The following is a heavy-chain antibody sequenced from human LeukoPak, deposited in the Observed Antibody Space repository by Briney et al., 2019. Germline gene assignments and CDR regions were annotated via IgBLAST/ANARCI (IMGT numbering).Heavy chain of an antibody. CDR3: ARVYSSGWYYDY. CDR1: GFTVSSNY. Sequence: GGSLRLSCAASGFTVSSNYMSWVRQAPGKGLEWVSVIYSGGSTYYADSVKGRFTISRDNSKNTLYLQMNSLRAEDTAVYYCARVYSSGWYYDYRGQGTLVTVSS. CDR2: IYSGGST. J-gene: IGHJ4*02. D-gene: IGHD6-19*01. V-gene: IGHV3-53*01.